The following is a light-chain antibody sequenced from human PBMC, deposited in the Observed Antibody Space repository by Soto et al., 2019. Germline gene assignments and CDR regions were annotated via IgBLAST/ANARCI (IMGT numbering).Light chain of an antibody. CDR1: QSVSSN. CDR2: GAS. CDR3: QQYNNWPRT. J-gene: IGKJ1*01. V-gene: IGKV3-15*01. Sequence: VLPQSPVTLSLSPGERSTLSCRAGQSVSSNLAWYQQKPGQAPRLLIYGASTRATGIPARFSGSGSGTEFTLTISSLQSEDFAVYYCQQYNNWPRTFGQGTKVDI.